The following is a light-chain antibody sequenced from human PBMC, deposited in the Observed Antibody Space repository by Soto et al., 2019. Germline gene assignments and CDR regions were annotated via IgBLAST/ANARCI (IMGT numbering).Light chain of an antibody. V-gene: IGKV3-20*01. J-gene: IGKJ4*01. CDR2: GAS. CDR3: QQYGSSPPLT. CDR1: QSISSNY. Sequence: EIVLTQSPGTLSLSPGERATLSCRASQSISSNYLAWYQQKPGQAPRLVIYGASSRATGIPDRFSGSGSGTDFILTISRLEPEDFAVYYCQQYGSSPPLTFGGGTKVEIK.